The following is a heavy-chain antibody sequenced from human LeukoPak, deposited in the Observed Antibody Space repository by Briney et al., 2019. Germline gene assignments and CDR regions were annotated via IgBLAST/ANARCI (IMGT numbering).Heavy chain of an antibody. CDR1: GFTFSSYG. V-gene: IGHV3-30*18. Sequence: PGRSLRLSCAASGFTFSSYGMHWVRQAPGKGLEWVAVISYDGSNKYYADSVKGRFTISRDNSKNTLYLQMNSLRAEDTAVYYCAKDQETADEGPFDYWGQGTLVTVSS. CDR2: ISYDGSNK. CDR3: AKDQETADEGPFDY. D-gene: IGHD5-18*01. J-gene: IGHJ4*02.